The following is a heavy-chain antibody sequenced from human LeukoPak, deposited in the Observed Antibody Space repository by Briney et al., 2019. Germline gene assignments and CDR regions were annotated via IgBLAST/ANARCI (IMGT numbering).Heavy chain of an antibody. CDR1: GGSISSSSYY. J-gene: IGHJ5*02. D-gene: IGHD3-3*01. CDR2: IYYSGST. Sequence: SETLSLTCTVSGGSISSSSYYWGWIRQPPGKGLEWIGSIYYSGSTYYNPSLKSRVTMSVDTSKKQFSLKLSSVPAADTAVYYCARGGVGGPFWSGFWAWFDLWGQGTLVTVSS. CDR3: ARGGVGGPFWSGFWAWFDL. V-gene: IGHV4-39*07.